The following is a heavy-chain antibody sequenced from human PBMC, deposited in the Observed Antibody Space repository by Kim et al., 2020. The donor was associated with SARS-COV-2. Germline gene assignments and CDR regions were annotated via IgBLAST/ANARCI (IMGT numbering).Heavy chain of an antibody. CDR2: ISIFSDYI. CDR3: ARDLSLGRPGGFDY. D-gene: IGHD3-10*01. V-gene: IGHV3-21*01. Sequence: GGSLRLSCAASEFTFSRYSMNWVRQAPGKGLEWVSTISIFSDYIYYAESVEGRFTISRDNAKNSVYLQMNSLRVDDTAMYYCARDLSLGRPGGFDYWGQGALVTVSS. J-gene: IGHJ4*02. CDR1: EFTFSRYS.